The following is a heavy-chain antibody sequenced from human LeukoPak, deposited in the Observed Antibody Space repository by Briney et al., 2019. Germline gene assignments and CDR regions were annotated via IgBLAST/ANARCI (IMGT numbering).Heavy chain of an antibody. V-gene: IGHV3-7*01. CDR2: IKQDGSEK. CDR1: GFTFSRYW. D-gene: IGHD3-3*01. Sequence: PGGSLRLSCAASGFTFSRYWMNWVRQAPGKGLEWAANIKQDGSEKYYVDSVKGRFTISRDNAKNSLYLQMNSLRAEDTAVYYCARDPGGVVTPLDYWGQGTLVTVSS. J-gene: IGHJ4*02. CDR3: ARDPGGVVTPLDY.